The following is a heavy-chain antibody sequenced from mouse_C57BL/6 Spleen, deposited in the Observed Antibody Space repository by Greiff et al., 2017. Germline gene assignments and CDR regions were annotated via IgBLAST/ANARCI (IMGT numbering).Heavy chain of an antibody. J-gene: IGHJ4*01. CDR3: TRFSLYYYAMDY. V-gene: IGHV1-15*01. CDR2: IDPETGGT. Sequence: QVQLQQSGAELVRPGASVTLSCKASGYTFTDYEMHWVKQTPVHGLEWIGAIDPETGGTAYNQKFKGKDILTADKSSSTAYMELRSLTSEDSAVYYCTRFSLYYYAMDYWGQGTSVTVSS. D-gene: IGHD1-1*01. CDR1: GYTFTDYE.